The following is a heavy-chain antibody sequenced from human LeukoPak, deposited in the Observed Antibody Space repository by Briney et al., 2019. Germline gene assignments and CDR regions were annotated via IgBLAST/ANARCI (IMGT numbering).Heavy chain of an antibody. CDR1: GGSFSGYY. V-gene: IGHV4-34*01. Sequence: SETLSLTCAVYGGSFSGYYWSWIRQPPGKGLEWIGEINHSGSTNYNPSLKSRVTISVDTSKNQFSLKLNSVTAADAAVYYCARVQSYYGSGSYYRYWGQGTLVTVSS. J-gene: IGHJ4*02. CDR2: INHSGST. D-gene: IGHD3-10*01. CDR3: ARVQSYYGSGSYYRY.